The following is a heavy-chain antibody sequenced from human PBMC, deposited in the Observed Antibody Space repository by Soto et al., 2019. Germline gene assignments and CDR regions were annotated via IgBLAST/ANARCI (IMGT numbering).Heavy chain of an antibody. CDR2: IYPGDSET. Sequence: EVQLVQSGAEVKKPGESLKISCKGSGNSFSRYWIGWVRLMPGKGLEWMGIIYPGDSETRYSPSFQGQVTLSVDNLVSTAYLQWSSLKASDSAMYYCARQASSSWDDAFDIWGQGTMVIVSS. J-gene: IGHJ3*02. V-gene: IGHV5-51*04. D-gene: IGHD6-13*01. CDR1: GNSFSRYW. CDR3: ARQASSSWDDAFDI.